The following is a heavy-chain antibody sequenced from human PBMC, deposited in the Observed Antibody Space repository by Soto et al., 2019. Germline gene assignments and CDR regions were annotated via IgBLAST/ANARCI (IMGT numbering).Heavy chain of an antibody. J-gene: IGHJ6*02. V-gene: IGHV3-21*01. Sequence: PGGPLGLSCAASGFTFSSYSMNWVRQAPGKGLEWVSSISSSSSYIYYADSVKGRFTISRDNAKNSLYLQMNSLRAEDTAVYYCARGSSIVGATFPYYYYYGMDVWGQGTTVTVSS. CDR3: ARGSSIVGATFPYYYYYGMDV. CDR2: ISSSSSYI. D-gene: IGHD1-26*01. CDR1: GFTFSSYS.